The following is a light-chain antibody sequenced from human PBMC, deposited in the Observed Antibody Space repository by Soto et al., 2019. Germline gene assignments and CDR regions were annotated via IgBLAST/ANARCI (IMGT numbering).Light chain of an antibody. Sequence: DIQLTQSPSTLSASVGDRVTITCRASQSVTDWLAWYQQKPGKAPKLLIYDASSLQSGVPSSFSSSGSGTEFSLTISSLHPDDFATYYCQQYNRSCTFGQGTKVEIK. J-gene: IGKJ2*02. V-gene: IGKV1-5*01. CDR2: DAS. CDR3: QQYNRSCT. CDR1: QSVTDW.